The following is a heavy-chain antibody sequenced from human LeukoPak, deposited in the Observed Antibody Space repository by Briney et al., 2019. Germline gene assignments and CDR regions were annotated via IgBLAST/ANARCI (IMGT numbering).Heavy chain of an antibody. CDR3: APVATMTGLNLGS. D-gene: IGHD3-22*01. J-gene: IGHJ5*02. Sequence: GGSLRLSCEVFELKYSDAWMSWVRQAPGKGLEWVGRIKSKGGGGTTDYAAPVKGRFTISRDDSKNTLYLQMNSLESEDTAVYYCAPVATMTGLNLGSWGQGTLVTVSS. V-gene: IGHV3-15*01. CDR1: ELKYSDAW. CDR2: IKSKGGGGTT.